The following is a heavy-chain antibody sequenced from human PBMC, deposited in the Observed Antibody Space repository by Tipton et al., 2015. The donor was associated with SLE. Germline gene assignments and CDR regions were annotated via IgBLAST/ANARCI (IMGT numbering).Heavy chain of an antibody. V-gene: IGHV4-34*01. J-gene: IGHJ5*02. CDR1: GGSVSGYY. CDR3: ARVMGFSWFDP. D-gene: IGHD2-8*01. CDR2: INHSGST. Sequence: TLSLTCAVYGGSVSGYYWSWIRQPPGKGLEWIGEINHSGSTNYNPSLKSRVTISVDMSKNQFSLKLSSVTAADTAVYYCARVMGFSWFDPWGQGTLVTVSS.